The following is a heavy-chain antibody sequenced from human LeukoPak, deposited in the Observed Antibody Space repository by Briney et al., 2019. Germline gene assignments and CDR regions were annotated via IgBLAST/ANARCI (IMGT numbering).Heavy chain of an antibody. CDR3: ARDRATRGPFDY. V-gene: IGHV1-69*13. J-gene: IGHJ4*02. CDR2: IIPIFGTA. D-gene: IGHD3-10*01. CDR1: GGTFSSYA. Sequence: GASVKVSCKASGGTFSSYAISWVRQAPGQGLEWMGGIIPIFGTANYAQKFQGRVTITADESTSTAYMELSSLRSEDTAVYYCARDRATRGPFDYWGQGTLVTVSS.